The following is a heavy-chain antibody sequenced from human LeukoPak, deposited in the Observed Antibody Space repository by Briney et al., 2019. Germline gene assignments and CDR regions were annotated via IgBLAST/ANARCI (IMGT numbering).Heavy chain of an antibody. CDR1: GFTFSSYA. D-gene: IGHD6-13*01. V-gene: IGHV3-30*04. CDR2: ISYDGSNK. CDR3: ARGEYSSSWDFQH. J-gene: IGHJ1*01. Sequence: GGSLRLSCAASGFTFSSYAMHWVRQALGKGLEWVAVISYDGSNKYYADSVKGRFTISRDNSKNTLYLQMNSLRAEDTAVYYCARGEYSSSWDFQHWGQGTLVTVSS.